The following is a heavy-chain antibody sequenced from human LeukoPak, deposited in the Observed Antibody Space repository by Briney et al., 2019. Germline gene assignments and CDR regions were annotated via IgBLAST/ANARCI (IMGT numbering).Heavy chain of an antibody. CDR1: GFTFSHYG. CDR3: AREFYCSGGSCPRVVYFDY. Sequence: GGSLRLSCAASGFTFSHYGLHWVRQAPGKGLEWVAVIWYDGSNKYYADSVKGRFTISRDNSKNTLYLQMNSLRAEDTAVYYCAREFYCSGGSCPRVVYFDYWGQGTLVTVSS. J-gene: IGHJ4*02. D-gene: IGHD2-15*01. V-gene: IGHV3-33*01. CDR2: IWYDGSNK.